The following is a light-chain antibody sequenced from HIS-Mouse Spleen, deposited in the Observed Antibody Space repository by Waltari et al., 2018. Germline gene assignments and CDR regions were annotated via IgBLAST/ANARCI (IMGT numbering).Light chain of an antibody. J-gene: IGLJ2*01. CDR2: EDS. V-gene: IGLV3-10*01. CDR1: ALPKKY. CDR3: YSTDSSGNHRV. Sequence: SYELTQPPSVSVSPGQTARIPCSGDALPKKYAYWYQQKSGQAPGLVIYEDSKRPSGIPERFSGSSSGKMATLTISGAQVEDEADYYCYSTDSSGNHRVFGGGTKLTVL.